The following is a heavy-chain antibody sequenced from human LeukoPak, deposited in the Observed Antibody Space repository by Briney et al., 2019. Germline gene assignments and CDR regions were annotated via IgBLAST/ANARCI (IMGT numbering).Heavy chain of an antibody. Sequence: PSETLSLICAVYGGSFSGYYWSWIRQPPGKGLEWIGEINHSGSTNYNPSLKSRVTISVDTSKNQFSLKLSSVTAADTAVYYCARRKVGFDYWGQGTLVTVSS. CDR1: GGSFSGYY. CDR2: INHSGST. CDR3: ARRKVGFDY. V-gene: IGHV4-34*01. D-gene: IGHD1-14*01. J-gene: IGHJ4*02.